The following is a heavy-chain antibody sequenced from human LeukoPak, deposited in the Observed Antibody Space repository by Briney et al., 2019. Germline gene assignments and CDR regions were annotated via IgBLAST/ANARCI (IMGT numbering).Heavy chain of an antibody. CDR1: GFTFSSYA. V-gene: IGHV3-23*01. J-gene: IGHJ4*02. Sequence: GGSLRLSCAASGFTFSSYAMGWVRQAPGKGLEWVSAISGSGGSTYYADSVKGRFTISRDNSKNTLYLQMNSLRAEDTAVYYCAKDLRDDIVVVVAASYFDYWGQGTLVTVSS. CDR2: ISGSGGST. D-gene: IGHD2-15*01. CDR3: AKDLRDDIVVVVAASYFDY.